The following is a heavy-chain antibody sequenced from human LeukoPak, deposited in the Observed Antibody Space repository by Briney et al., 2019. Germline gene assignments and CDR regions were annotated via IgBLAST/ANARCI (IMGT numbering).Heavy chain of an antibody. CDR1: GVTITATNW. V-gene: IGHV4-4*02. CDR2: GCLEGVR. D-gene: IGHD2-21*01. Sequence: TSETLSLTSGASGVTITATNWWSWARQLPVQCLQWLGKGCLEGVRNYNPSLTSRVTMSWDRAKCLLSLNLNSVAAADTAVYYVSIENGASSPFGYWGQGILVTV. J-gene: IGHJ4*01. CDR3: SIENGASSPFGY.